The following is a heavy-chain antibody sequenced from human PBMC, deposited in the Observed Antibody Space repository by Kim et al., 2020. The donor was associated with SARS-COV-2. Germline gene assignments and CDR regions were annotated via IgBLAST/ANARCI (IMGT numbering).Heavy chain of an antibody. J-gene: IGHJ4*02. Sequence: GYADSVKGRFTISRDNAKNSLYLQMNSLRAEDTALYYCAKAARELSAFDYWGQGTLVTVSS. V-gene: IGHV3-9*01. CDR3: AKAARELSAFDY. D-gene: IGHD3-16*02.